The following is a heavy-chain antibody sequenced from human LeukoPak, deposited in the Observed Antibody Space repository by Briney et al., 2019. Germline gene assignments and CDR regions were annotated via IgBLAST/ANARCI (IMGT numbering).Heavy chain of an antibody. V-gene: IGHV1-2*06. Sequence: ASVKASCKASGYTFTGYYMHWVRQAPGQGLEWMGRINPNSGGTNYAQKFQGRVTMTRDTSISTAYMELSRLRSDDTAVYYCARNQYEAGYSSGWYGNWFDPWGQGTLVTVSS. CDR3: ARNQYEAGYSSGWYGNWFDP. CDR2: INPNSGGT. D-gene: IGHD6-19*01. CDR1: GYTFTGYY. J-gene: IGHJ5*02.